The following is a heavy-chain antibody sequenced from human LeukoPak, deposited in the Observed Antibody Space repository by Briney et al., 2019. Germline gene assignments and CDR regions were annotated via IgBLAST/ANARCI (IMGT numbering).Heavy chain of an antibody. CDR1: GGTFSSYA. Sequence: SVKVSCKASGGTFSSYAISWVRQAPGQGLEWMGGIIPIFGTANYAQKFQGRVTITTDESTSTAYMELSSLRSEDTAVYYCATATAGREDAFDIWGQGTMVTVSS. CDR2: IIPIFGTA. D-gene: IGHD6-13*01. CDR3: ATATAGREDAFDI. V-gene: IGHV1-69*05. J-gene: IGHJ3*02.